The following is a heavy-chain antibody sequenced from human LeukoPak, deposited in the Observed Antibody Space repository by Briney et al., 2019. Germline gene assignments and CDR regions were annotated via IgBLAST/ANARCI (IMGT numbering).Heavy chain of an antibody. Sequence: GGPLRLSCAASGFTVSSNYMSWVRQAPGKGLEWVSVIYSGGSTYYADSVKGRFAISRDNSKNTLYLQMNSLRAEDAAVYYCARFLSFVKPGYSYGYFDYWGQGTLVTVSS. J-gene: IGHJ4*02. V-gene: IGHV3-53*01. CDR3: ARFLSFVKPGYSYGYFDY. CDR1: GFTVSSNY. D-gene: IGHD5-18*01. CDR2: IYSGGST.